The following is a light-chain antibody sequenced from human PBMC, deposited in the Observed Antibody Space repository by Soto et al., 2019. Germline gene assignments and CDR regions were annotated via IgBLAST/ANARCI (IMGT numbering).Light chain of an antibody. CDR1: QSINIY. CDR3: QQSYRSPYT. CDR2: GAS. J-gene: IGKJ2*01. V-gene: IGKV1-39*01. Sequence: IPMTQSPSSLSASVGDSVTVTCRASQSINIYLNWYQQKPGKAPTLLIYGASSLQSGVPSRFTGGGSLTDFTLTISSLQPEDFATYYCQQSYRSPYTFGQGTKLEIK.